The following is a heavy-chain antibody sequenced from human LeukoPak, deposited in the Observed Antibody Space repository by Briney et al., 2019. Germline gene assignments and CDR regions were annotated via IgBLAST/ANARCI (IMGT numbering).Heavy chain of an antibody. J-gene: IGHJ4*02. CDR2: IYPRDGST. Sequence: GASVTVSCKASGYTFTNNYLHWVRQAPGQGLEWMGMIYPRDGSTSYAQNFQGRVTVTRDTSTTTVHMELRGLRSEDTAVYYCARDQEGFDYWGQGTVVTVSS. CDR3: ARDQEGFDY. CDR1: GYTFTNNY. V-gene: IGHV1-46*01.